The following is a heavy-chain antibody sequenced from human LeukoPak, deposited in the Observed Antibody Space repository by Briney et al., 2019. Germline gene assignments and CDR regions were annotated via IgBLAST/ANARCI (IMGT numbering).Heavy chain of an antibody. CDR1: GFTFSNYE. V-gene: IGHV3-64D*09. CDR2: ISSNGDST. J-gene: IGHJ6*02. Sequence: GGSLRLSCAASGFTFSNYEMNWVRQAPGKGLKYVSAISSNGDSTYYADSVKGRFTISRDNSKNTLYLQMSSLRAEDTAVYYCVKGQSLYYYYGMDVWGQGTTVTVSS. CDR3: VKGQSLYYYYGMDV.